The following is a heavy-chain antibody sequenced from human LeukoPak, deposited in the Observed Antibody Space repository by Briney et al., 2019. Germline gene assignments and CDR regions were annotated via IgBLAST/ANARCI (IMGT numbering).Heavy chain of an antibody. J-gene: IGHJ4*02. D-gene: IGHD5-18*01. CDR2: ISGSGGST. CDR3: ATLALYSYGYFDY. Sequence: GESLRLSCAASGFTFSSYGMSWVRQAPGKGLEWVSAISGSGGSTYYADSVKGRFTISRDNSKNTLYLQMNSLRAEDTAVYYCATLALYSYGYFDYWGQGTLVTVSS. CDR1: GFTFSSYG. V-gene: IGHV3-23*01.